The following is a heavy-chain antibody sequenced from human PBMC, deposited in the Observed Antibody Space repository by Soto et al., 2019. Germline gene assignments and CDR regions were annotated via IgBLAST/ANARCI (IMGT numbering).Heavy chain of an antibody. Sequence: GESLKISCAASGFTFSSYSMNWVRQAPGKGLEWVSSISSSSSYIYYADSVKGRFTISRDNAKNSLYLQMNSLRAEDTAVYYCARVHPSIAARPDAFDIWGQGTMVTVSS. CDR3: ARVHPSIAARPDAFDI. V-gene: IGHV3-21*01. J-gene: IGHJ3*02. CDR1: GFTFSSYS. D-gene: IGHD6-6*01. CDR2: ISSSSSYI.